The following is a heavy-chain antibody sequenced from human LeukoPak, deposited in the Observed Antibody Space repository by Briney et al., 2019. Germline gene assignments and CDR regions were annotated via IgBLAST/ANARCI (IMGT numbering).Heavy chain of an antibody. J-gene: IGHJ3*02. CDR3: AREVGDGYNGFDI. Sequence: ASVKVSCKASGYTFTTYGITWVRQAPGQGLEWMGWISPYNGNKNYAQKLQGRVTMTTGTSTSTAFMDLRSLRSDDTAVYYCAREVGDGYNGFDIWGQGTMVTVSS. CDR2: ISPYNGNK. CDR1: GYTFTTYG. D-gene: IGHD5-24*01. V-gene: IGHV1-18*01.